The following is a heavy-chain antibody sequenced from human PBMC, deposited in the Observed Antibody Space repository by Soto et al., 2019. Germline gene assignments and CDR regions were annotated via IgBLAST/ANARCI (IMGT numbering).Heavy chain of an antibody. D-gene: IGHD2-15*01. CDR2: ITAGGYST. Sequence: GGSLRLSCAASGFTFSSYAMTWVRQAPGKGLEWVSTITAGGYSTYYADFVKGRFTISRDNSKNTLWLQMNSLRADDTAVYYCARSGGYCSGDSCYPHWFDSWGQGT. CDR3: ARSGGYCSGDSCYPHWFDS. CDR1: GFTFSSYA. J-gene: IGHJ5*01. V-gene: IGHV3-23*01.